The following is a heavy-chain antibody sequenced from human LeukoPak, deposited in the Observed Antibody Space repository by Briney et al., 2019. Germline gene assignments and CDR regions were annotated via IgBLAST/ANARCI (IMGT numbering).Heavy chain of an antibody. V-gene: IGHV4-39*01. CDR2: IYYSGST. CDR1: GGSISSNNW. Sequence: SETLSLTCVVSGGSISSNNWWNWIRQPPGKGLEWIGSIYYSGSTYYNPSLKSRVTISVDTSKNQFSLKLSSVTAADTAMYYCAKSNGYGLIDYWGQGTLVTVSS. D-gene: IGHD5-12*01. J-gene: IGHJ4*02. CDR3: AKSNGYGLIDY.